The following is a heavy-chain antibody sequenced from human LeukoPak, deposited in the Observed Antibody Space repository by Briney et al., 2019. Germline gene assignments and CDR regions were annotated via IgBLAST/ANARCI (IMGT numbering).Heavy chain of an antibody. J-gene: IGHJ6*04. CDR1: GFTFISYA. Sequence: GGSLRLSCAASGFTFISYAMSWVRQAPGKGLEWVSAISGSGGSTYYADSVKGRFTISRDNSKNTLYLQMNSLRAEDTAVYYCATGRYCSGGSCPPYYYYGMDVWGKGTTVTVSS. CDR3: ATGRYCSGGSCPPYYYYGMDV. D-gene: IGHD2-15*01. V-gene: IGHV3-23*01. CDR2: ISGSGGST.